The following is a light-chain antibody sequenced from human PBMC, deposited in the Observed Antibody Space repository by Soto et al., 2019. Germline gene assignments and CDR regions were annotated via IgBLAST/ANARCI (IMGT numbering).Light chain of an antibody. CDR2: EVS. J-gene: IGLJ1*01. Sequence: QPGLTQPASVSGSPGKSITISCTGTSSDAGGYNYVSWYQQHPGKAPKLMIYEVSNRPSGVSNRFSGSKSGNTASLTISGLQAEEEAHYYCISFTSRSTFVFGTGTKVTVL. CDR1: SSDAGGYNY. V-gene: IGLV2-14*01. CDR3: ISFTSRSTFV.